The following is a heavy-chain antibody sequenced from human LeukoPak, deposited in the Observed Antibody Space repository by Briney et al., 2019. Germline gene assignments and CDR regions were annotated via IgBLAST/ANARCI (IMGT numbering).Heavy chain of an antibody. V-gene: IGHV4-4*07. J-gene: IGHJ3*02. CDR1: GGSISSYY. Sequence: SETLSLTCTVSGGSISSYYWSWIRQPAGKGLEWIGRLYTSGSTNYNPSLKSRVTMSVDTSKNQFSLKLSSVTAADTAVYYCAREGLAAAGSWLPAFDIWGQGTTVTVSS. D-gene: IGHD6-13*01. CDR2: LYTSGST. CDR3: AREGLAAAGSWLPAFDI.